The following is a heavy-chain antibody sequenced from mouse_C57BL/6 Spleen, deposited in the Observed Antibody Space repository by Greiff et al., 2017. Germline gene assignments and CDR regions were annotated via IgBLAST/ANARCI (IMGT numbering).Heavy chain of an antibody. CDR3: TRADDYDGGYYFDY. V-gene: IGHV1-5*01. D-gene: IGHD2-4*01. CDR2: IYPGNSDT. Sequence: VQLQQSGTVLARPGASVKMSCKTSGYTFTSYWMHWVKQRPGQGLEWIGAIYPGNSDTSYNQKFKGKAKLTAVTSASTAYMELSSLTNEDSAVYYCTRADDYDGGYYFDYWGQGTTLTVSS. J-gene: IGHJ2*01. CDR1: GYTFTSYW.